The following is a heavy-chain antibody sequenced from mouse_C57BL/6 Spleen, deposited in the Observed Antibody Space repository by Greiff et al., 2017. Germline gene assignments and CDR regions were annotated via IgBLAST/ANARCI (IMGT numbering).Heavy chain of an antibody. CDR3: ARDLLWLRRGFDY. D-gene: IGHD2-9*01. CDR1: GYSITSGYY. Sequence: EVQLQESGPGLVKPSQSLSLTCSVTGYSITSGYYWNWIRQFPGNKLEWMGYISYDGSNNYNPSFKNRISITRDTSKNQFFLKLNSVTTEDTATYYCARDLLWLRRGFDYWGQGTTLTVSS. V-gene: IGHV3-6*01. CDR2: ISYDGSN. J-gene: IGHJ2*01.